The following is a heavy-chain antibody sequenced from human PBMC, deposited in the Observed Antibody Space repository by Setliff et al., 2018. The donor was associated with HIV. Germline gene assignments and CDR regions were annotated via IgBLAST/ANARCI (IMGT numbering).Heavy chain of an antibody. CDR2: VYTTGSA. V-gene: IGHV4-4*07. CDR1: GGSISSHY. CDR3: ARALAGGSGWNYFDL. D-gene: IGHD6-19*01. J-gene: IGHJ4*02. Sequence: SETLSLTCTVSGGSISSHYWSWIRQPAGKGLEWIGHVYTTGSASYNPSLESRVTILEALSKNQFSLNLDSVTAADTAVYFCARALAGGSGWNYFDLWGPGTLVTVSS.